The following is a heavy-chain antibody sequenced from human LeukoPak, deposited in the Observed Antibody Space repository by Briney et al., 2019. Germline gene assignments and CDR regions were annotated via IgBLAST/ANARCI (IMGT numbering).Heavy chain of an antibody. Sequence: GGSLRLSCAASGFTFSSYAMSWVRQAPGKGLEWVSTIGSSGDTTYYAGSVKGRFTISRDNSKNTLYLQMNSLRAEDTAVYYCAKDHTTVVAKTFDMWGQGTMVTVSS. CDR3: AKDHTTVVAKTFDM. CDR2: IGSSGDTT. V-gene: IGHV3-23*01. CDR1: GFTFSSYA. J-gene: IGHJ3*02. D-gene: IGHD4-23*01.